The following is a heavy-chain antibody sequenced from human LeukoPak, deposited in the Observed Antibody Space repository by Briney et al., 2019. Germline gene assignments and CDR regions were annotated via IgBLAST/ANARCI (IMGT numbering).Heavy chain of an antibody. J-gene: IGHJ2*01. CDR1: GFTFSDMY. Sequence: TGGSLRLSCVVSGFTFSDMYMTWIRQAPGKGLEWVATISFSGNVREYSDSVKGRFTISRDNTRNSLFLQMDSLRVEDTAIYYCASDALLGGGRGTMVTVSS. V-gene: IGHV3-11*01. CDR3: ASDALLG. CDR2: ISFSGNVR.